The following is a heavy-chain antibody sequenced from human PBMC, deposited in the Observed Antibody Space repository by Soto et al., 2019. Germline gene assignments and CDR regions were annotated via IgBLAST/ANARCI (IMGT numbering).Heavy chain of an antibody. CDR3: ARPYMTTVTIGGYYGMDV. Sequence: QVQLVQSGAEVKKPGSSVKVSCKASGGTFSSYAISWVRQAPGQGLEWMGGIIPIFGTANYAQKFQGRVTITADESTSTAYMELSSLRSEDTAAYYCARPYMTTVTIGGYYGMDVWGQGTTVTVS. D-gene: IGHD4-17*01. J-gene: IGHJ6*02. CDR1: GGTFSSYA. V-gene: IGHV1-69*12. CDR2: IIPIFGTA.